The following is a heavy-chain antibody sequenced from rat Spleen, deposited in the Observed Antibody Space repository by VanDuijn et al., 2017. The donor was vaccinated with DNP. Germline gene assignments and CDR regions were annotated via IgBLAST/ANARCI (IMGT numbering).Heavy chain of an antibody. CDR2: IGSDGYAP. D-gene: IGHD4-3*01. J-gene: IGHJ2*01. CDR1: GFTFSHYY. CDR3: IRWNSGHFDY. Sequence: EVQLVESGGGLVQPGRSLKLSCAASGFTFSHYYMAWVRQAPTKGLEWVAYIGSDGYAPYYGDSVKGRFTISRDNAKSTLYLQMNSLRSEDMATYYCIRWNSGHFDYWGQGVMVPVSS. V-gene: IGHV5-22*01.